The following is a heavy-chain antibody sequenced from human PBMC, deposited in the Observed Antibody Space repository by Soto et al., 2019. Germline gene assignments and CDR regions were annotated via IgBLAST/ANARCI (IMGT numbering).Heavy chain of an antibody. J-gene: IGHJ6*03. Sequence: GGSLRLSCAASGFTVSSNYMSWVRQAPGKGLEWVSVIYSGGNTYYADSVKGRFTISRDNSKNTLYLQMNSLRAEDTAVYYCARDRSTTSSYYYMDVWGKGTTVNVSS. CDR3: ARDRSTTSSYYYMDV. D-gene: IGHD1-26*01. CDR2: IYSGGNT. CDR1: GFTVSSNY. V-gene: IGHV3-66*01.